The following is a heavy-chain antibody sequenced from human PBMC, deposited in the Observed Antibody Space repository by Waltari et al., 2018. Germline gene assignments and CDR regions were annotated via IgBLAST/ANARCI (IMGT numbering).Heavy chain of an antibody. CDR3: AKDRAPAVAGGGYFDY. Sequence: QVQLVESGGGVVQPGGSLRLSCAASGFTFSSYGMHWVRQAPGKGLEWVAFIRYGGRNKYSADSVNGRFTISRDNSKNTLYLQMNSLRAEDTAVYYCAKDRAPAVAGGGYFDYWGQGTLVTVSS. CDR1: GFTFSSYG. CDR2: IRYGGRNK. V-gene: IGHV3-30*02. J-gene: IGHJ4*02. D-gene: IGHD6-19*01.